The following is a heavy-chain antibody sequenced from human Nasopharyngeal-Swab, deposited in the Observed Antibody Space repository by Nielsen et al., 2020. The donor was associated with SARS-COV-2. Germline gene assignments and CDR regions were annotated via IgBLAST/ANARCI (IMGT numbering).Heavy chain of an antibody. J-gene: IGHJ6*02. CDR2: ISAYNGNT. CDR1: GYTLTELS. V-gene: IGHV1-18*01. D-gene: IGHD6-13*01. Sequence: ASVKVSCKVSGYTLTELSMHWVRQAPGQGLEWMGWISAYNGNTNYAPKLQGRVTMTTDTSTSTAYMELRSLRSEDTAVYYCARFVESSSWYGYYYGMDVWGQGTTVTVSS. CDR3: ARFVESSSWYGYYYGMDV.